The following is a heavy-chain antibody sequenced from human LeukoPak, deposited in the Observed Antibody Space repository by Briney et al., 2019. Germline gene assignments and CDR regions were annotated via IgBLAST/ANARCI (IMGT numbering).Heavy chain of an antibody. CDR3: ARTAGHHMATPKDYYYYYYMDV. D-gene: IGHD5-24*01. Sequence: SETLSLTCTVSAGSVNSGGYYWGWIRQLPGKGLEWIGYIYYSGNTYYNPSLRGRVIISLDTSKNQFSLRLSSVTAADTAVYYCARTAGHHMATPKDYYYYYYMDVWGKGTTVTVSS. J-gene: IGHJ6*03. CDR1: AGSVNSGGYY. CDR2: IYYSGNT. V-gene: IGHV4-31*02.